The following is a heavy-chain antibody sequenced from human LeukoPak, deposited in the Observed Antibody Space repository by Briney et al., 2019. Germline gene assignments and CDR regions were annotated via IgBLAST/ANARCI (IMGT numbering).Heavy chain of an antibody. V-gene: IGHV4-30-4*01. CDR2: IYYSGST. CDR1: GGSIGSGDYY. Sequence: PSQTLSLTCTVSGGSIGSGDYYWSWIRQPPGKGLEWIGYIYYSGSTYYNPSLKSRVTISVDTSKNQFSLKLSSVAAADTAVYYCARGGATHNWFDPWGQGTLVTVSS. J-gene: IGHJ5*02. CDR3: ARGGATHNWFDP. D-gene: IGHD1-26*01.